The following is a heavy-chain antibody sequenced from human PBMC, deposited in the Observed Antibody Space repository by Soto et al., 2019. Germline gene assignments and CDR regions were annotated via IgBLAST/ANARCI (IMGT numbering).Heavy chain of an antibody. D-gene: IGHD3-10*01. V-gene: IGHV1-69*02. CDR3: ATDRAGGLHFAY. J-gene: IGHJ4*02. Sequence: QVQLVQSGAEVKKPGSSVKVSCKASGGTFSSYTISWVRQAPGQGLEWMGRIIPILGIANYAQKFQGRVTITADKSTSTAYMELSSLRSEDTAVYYCATDRAGGLHFAYWGQGTLVTVSS. CDR2: IIPILGIA. CDR1: GGTFSSYT.